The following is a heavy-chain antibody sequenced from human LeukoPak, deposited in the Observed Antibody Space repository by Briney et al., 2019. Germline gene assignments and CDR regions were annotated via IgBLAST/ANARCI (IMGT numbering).Heavy chain of an antibody. D-gene: IGHD3-10*01. Sequence: PGGSLRLSCAASGFTFSDYYMSWIRQAPGKGLEWVSYISSSGSTIYYADSVKGRFTISRDNSKNTLYLQMNNLRAEDTAVYYCARGGYYGLGNDFRFDPWGQGTLVTVSS. J-gene: IGHJ5*02. CDR1: GFTFSDYY. CDR2: ISSSGSTI. CDR3: ARGGYYGLGNDFRFDP. V-gene: IGHV3-11*01.